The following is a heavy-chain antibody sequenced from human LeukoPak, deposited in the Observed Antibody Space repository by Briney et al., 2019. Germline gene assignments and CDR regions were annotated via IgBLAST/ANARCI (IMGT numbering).Heavy chain of an antibody. D-gene: IGHD3-22*01. CDR2: IYYSGST. J-gene: IGHJ4*02. V-gene: IGHV4-39*01. CDR3: AKSLTYDSSGPFDY. Sequence: SETLSFTCTGSGVSISSSSYYRGWLGQPPGKGLEWIRSIYYSGSTYYKPSLKSRVTIFGDTSKNQFSLKLRSVTAADTAVYYCAKSLTYDSSGPFDYWGQGTLVTVSS. CDR1: GVSISSSSYY.